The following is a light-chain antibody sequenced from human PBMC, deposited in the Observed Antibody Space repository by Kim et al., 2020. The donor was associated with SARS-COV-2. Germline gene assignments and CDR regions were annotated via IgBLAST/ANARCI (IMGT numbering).Light chain of an antibody. J-gene: IGLJ3*02. CDR3: SAWDSSLSAWV. V-gene: IGLV10-54*01. Sequence: RQTATLTCTWNTNTVGDQGAAWLQQHQGHPPKLQSYSDNNRPSGISERLSASRSGNTASLTITGLQPEDEADYYCSAWDSSLSAWVFGGGTKLTVL. CDR1: TNTVGDQG. CDR2: SDN.